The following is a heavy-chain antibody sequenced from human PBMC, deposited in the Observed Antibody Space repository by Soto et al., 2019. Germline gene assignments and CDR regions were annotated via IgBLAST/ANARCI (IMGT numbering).Heavy chain of an antibody. Sequence: PSETLSLTCTVSGGSISSSSHHWGWIRQPPGKGLEWIGSIYHSGTTYYNPPLKSRVTISVDTSKNQFSLRLSSVTAADTAVYYCARDYHSGGAFDIWGQGTMVTVSS. V-gene: IGHV4-39*02. CDR3: ARDYHSGGAFDI. CDR1: GGSISSSSHH. D-gene: IGHD6-19*01. J-gene: IGHJ3*02. CDR2: IYHSGTT.